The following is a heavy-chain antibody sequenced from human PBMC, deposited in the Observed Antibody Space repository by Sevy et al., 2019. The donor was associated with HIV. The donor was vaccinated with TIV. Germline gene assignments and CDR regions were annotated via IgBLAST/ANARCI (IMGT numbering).Heavy chain of an antibody. D-gene: IGHD5-18*01. CDR1: GFTFSSYS. Sequence: GGSLRLSCAASGFTFSSYSMNWVRQAPGKGLEWVSSISSSSYIYYEDSVKGRFTISRDNAKNSLYLQMNSLRAEDTAVYYCARDGDTAMVYVGGFYFDYWGQGTLVTVSS. J-gene: IGHJ4*02. CDR3: ARDGDTAMVYVGGFYFDY. CDR2: ISSSSYI. V-gene: IGHV3-21*01.